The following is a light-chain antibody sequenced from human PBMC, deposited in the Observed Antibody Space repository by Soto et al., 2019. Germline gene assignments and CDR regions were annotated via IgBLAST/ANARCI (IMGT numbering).Light chain of an antibody. CDR2: GAS. V-gene: IGKV3-20*01. Sequence: DIVLTQSPGTLSLSPGERATLSCRASQSVSNNYLAWYQQKPGQAPRLLIYGASNRATGIPDRLSGSGSGTDFTLTIRRLDPEDFAVYYCQQYGSSASFGQGTKVDIK. J-gene: IGKJ1*01. CDR3: QQYGSSAS. CDR1: QSVSNNY.